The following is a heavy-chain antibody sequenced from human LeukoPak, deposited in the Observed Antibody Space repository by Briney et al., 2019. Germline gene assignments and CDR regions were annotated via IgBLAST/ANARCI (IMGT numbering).Heavy chain of an antibody. CDR2: ISAYNGNT. V-gene: IGHV1-18*01. CDR3: ARVRYDTYYFDY. D-gene: IGHD3-22*01. CDR1: GYTFTSNG. J-gene: IGHJ4*02. Sequence: ASVKVSCKASGYTFTSNGISWVRQAPGQGLEWMGWISAYNGNTNYEQKLQGRVTMTTDTSTSTAYMELRSLRSDDTAVYYCARVRYDTYYFDYWGQGTLVTVSS.